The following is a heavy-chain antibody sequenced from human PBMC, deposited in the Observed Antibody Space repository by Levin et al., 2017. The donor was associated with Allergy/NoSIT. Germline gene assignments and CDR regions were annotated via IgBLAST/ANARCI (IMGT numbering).Heavy chain of an antibody. CDR2: IYYSGST. D-gene: IGHD2-15*01. J-gene: IGHJ3*02. Sequence: SETLSLTCTVSGGSISVTTFYWGWIRQPPGKGLEWIGSIYYSGSTYFNPSLKSRVTISVDTSKNQFSLKLSSVTAADTAVYYCARDLVNVVHACDIWGQGTMVTVSA. CDR1: GGSISVTTFY. V-gene: IGHV4-39*01. CDR3: ARDLVNVVHACDI.